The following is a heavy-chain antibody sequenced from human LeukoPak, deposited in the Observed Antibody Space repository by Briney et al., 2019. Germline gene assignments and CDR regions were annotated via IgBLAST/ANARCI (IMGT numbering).Heavy chain of an antibody. CDR2: IYYSGST. J-gene: IGHJ5*02. V-gene: IGHV4-39*07. D-gene: IGHD6-13*01. CDR1: GGSISSSSYY. Sequence: SETLSLTCTVSGGSISSSSYYWGWIRQPPGKGLEWIGSIYYSGSTYYNPSLKSRVTISVDTSKNQFSLKLSSVTAADTAVYYCARAGAAARQVRFDPWGQGTLVTVSS. CDR3: ARAGAAARQVRFDP.